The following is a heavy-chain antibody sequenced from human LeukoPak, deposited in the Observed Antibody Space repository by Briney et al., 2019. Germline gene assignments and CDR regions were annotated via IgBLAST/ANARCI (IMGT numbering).Heavy chain of an antibody. J-gene: IGHJ3*02. V-gene: IGHV3-7*01. D-gene: IGHD6-19*01. CDR3: ARNEPGIAVAAVDAFDI. Sequence: GGSLRLSCAASGFTFSSYWMSWVRQAPGKGLEWVANIKQDGSEKYYVDSVKGRFTISRDNAKNSLYLQLNSLRAEDTAVYYCARNEPGIAVAAVDAFDIWGQGTMVTVSS. CDR2: IKQDGSEK. CDR1: GFTFSSYW.